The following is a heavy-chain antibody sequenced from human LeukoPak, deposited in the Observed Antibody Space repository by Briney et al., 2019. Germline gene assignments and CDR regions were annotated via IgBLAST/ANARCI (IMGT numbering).Heavy chain of an antibody. Sequence: SETLSLTCAVYGGSFSGYYWSWFRQPPGKGLEWIGEINHSGSTNYNPSLKSRVTISVDTSKNQFSLKLSSVTAADTAVYYCARANLGLDAFDIWGQGTMVTVSS. D-gene: IGHD7-27*01. CDR1: GGSFSGYY. CDR3: ARANLGLDAFDI. V-gene: IGHV4-34*01. CDR2: INHSGST. J-gene: IGHJ3*02.